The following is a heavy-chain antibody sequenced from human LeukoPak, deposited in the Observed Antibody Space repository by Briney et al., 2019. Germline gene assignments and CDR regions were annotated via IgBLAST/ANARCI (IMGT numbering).Heavy chain of an antibody. Sequence: SETLSLTCTVSGGSISTSAFYWGWIRRPPGKGLEWIGSIYDSGNEFYNPSLKSRVTISADTSKNQFSLKLNSVTAADTAMYYCARQISDYYYYYMDVWGEGITVTVSS. CDR1: GGSISTSAFY. J-gene: IGHJ6*03. CDR2: IYDSGNE. CDR3: ARQISDYYYYYMDV. V-gene: IGHV4-39*01. D-gene: IGHD2/OR15-2a*01.